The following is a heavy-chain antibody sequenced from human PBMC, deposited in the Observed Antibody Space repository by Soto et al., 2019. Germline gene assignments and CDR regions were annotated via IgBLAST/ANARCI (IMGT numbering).Heavy chain of an antibody. CDR1: GGTFSSYT. J-gene: IGHJ4*02. CDR2: IIPILGIA. CDR3: AREPQWLVAFDY. Sequence: SVKVSCKASGGTFSSYTISWVRQAPGQGLEWMGRIIPILGIANYAQKFQGRVTVTADKSTSTAYMELSSLRSEDTAVYYCAREPQWLVAFDYWGQGTLVTVSS. V-gene: IGHV1-69*04. D-gene: IGHD6-19*01.